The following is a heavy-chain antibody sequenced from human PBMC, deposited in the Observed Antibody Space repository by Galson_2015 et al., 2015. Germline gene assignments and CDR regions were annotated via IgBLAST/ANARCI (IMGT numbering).Heavy chain of an antibody. CDR3: AKDSIGDCSSTSCYSY. J-gene: IGHJ4*02. CDR2: ISYDGSNK. D-gene: IGHD2-2*02. CDR1: GFTFSSYG. Sequence: SLRLSCAASGFTFSSYGMHWVRQAPGKGLEWVAVISYDGSNKYYAESVKGRFTISRDNSKNTLYLQMNSLRAEDTAVYYCAKDSIGDCSSTSCYSYWGQGTLVTVSS. V-gene: IGHV3-30*18.